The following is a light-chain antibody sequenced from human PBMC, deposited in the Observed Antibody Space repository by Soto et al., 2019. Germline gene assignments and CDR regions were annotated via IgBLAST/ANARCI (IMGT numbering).Light chain of an antibody. CDR3: SSHAGSDTLV. CDR1: SSDVGGYYL. J-gene: IGLJ3*02. CDR2: EAT. Sequence: QSALTQPASVSGSPGQSITISCTGTSSDVGGYYLVSWYQQHPGKAPKLLIFEATKRPSGVSDRFSGSKSGNTASLTISGLQAEDEAEYYCSSHAGSDTLVFVGGTKLTVL. V-gene: IGLV2-23*01.